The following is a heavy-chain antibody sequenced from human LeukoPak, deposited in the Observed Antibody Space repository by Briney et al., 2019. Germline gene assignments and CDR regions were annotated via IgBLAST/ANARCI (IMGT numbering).Heavy chain of an antibody. CDR3: VRGLWGVGGY. CDR1: GFTFSSYW. D-gene: IGHD2-15*01. CDR2: INSDGSST. V-gene: IGHV3-74*01. Sequence: GGSLRLSCAASGFTFSSYWMYWVRQAPGKGLVWVSRINSDGSSTSYADSVKGRFTISRDNAKNTVYLQMSSLRSEDTAVYYCVRGLWGVGGYWGQGTLVTVSS. J-gene: IGHJ4*02.